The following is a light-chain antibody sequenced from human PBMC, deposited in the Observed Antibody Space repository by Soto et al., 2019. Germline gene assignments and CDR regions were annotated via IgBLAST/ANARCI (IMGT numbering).Light chain of an antibody. V-gene: IGLV2-14*01. CDR2: EVS. CDR3: SSYTGTSTLV. Sequence: QSALTQPDSMSASPGQSITISCTGTSNDVGGHNYVSWYQQYAGKAPKLMIYEVSNRPSGVSHRFSGSRSANTATLTISGLQAEDEADYYCSSYTGTSTLVFGGGTKLTVL. J-gene: IGLJ3*02. CDR1: SNDVGGHNY.